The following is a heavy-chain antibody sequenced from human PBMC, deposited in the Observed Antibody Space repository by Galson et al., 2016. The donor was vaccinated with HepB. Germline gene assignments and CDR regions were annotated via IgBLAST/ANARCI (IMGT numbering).Heavy chain of an antibody. CDR1: GFTFDDYG. CDR2: ISWNSNTM. V-gene: IGHV3-9*01. D-gene: IGHD3-10*01. J-gene: IGHJ4*02. Sequence: SLRLSCAASGFTFDDYGMHWVRLAPGKGLEWVSGISWNSNTMDYADSVKGRFTISRDNAKTSLYLQMNSLRPEDTALYYCAKTMGAYHRTSYFFDYWGQGALVTVSS. CDR3: AKTMGAYHRTSYFFDY.